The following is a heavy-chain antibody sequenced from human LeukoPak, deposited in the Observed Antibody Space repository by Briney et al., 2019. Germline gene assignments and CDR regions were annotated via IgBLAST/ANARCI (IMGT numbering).Heavy chain of an antibody. D-gene: IGHD6-13*01. CDR2: IYYSGST. Sequence: SETLSLTCTVSGGSISSSSYYWGWIRQPPGKGLEWIGSIYYSGSTYYNPSLKSRVTISVDTSKNQFSLKLSSVTAADTAVYYCARHGSSFDYYYYYMDVWGQGTLITVSS. CDR1: GGSISSSSYY. CDR3: ARHGSSFDYYYYYMDV. V-gene: IGHV4-39*01. J-gene: IGHJ6*03.